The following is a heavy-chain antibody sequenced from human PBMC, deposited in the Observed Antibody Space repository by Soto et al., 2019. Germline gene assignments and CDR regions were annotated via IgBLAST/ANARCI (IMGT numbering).Heavy chain of an antibody. J-gene: IGHJ4*02. V-gene: IGHV3-48*03. CDR1: GFTFSSYE. CDR2: ISSSGSTI. D-gene: IGHD2-2*02. Sequence: PGGSLRLSCAASGFTFSSYEMNWVCQAPGKGLEWVSYISSSGSTIYYADSVKGRFTISRDNAKNSLYLQMNSLRAEDTAAYYCARDDCSSTSCYSFDYWGQGTLVTVSS. CDR3: ARDDCSSTSCYSFDY.